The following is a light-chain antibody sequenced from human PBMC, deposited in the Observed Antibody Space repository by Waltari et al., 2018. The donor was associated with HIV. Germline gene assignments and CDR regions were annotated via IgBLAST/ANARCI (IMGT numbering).Light chain of an antibody. CDR3: ASWDDKLSHWV. Sequence: QSVLTQPPSASKSPGQRVLISCSGTNSNVGKNFVSWFQQVPGGAPKLVIYRNDRRPSGVPDRSSVAKSGSSATLAISGLQSDDEADYFCASWDDKLSHWVFGVGTKLTV. J-gene: IGLJ3*02. CDR2: RND. CDR1: NSNVGKNF. V-gene: IGLV1-47*01.